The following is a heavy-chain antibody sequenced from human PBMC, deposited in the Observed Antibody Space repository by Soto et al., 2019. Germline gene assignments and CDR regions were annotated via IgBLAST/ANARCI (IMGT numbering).Heavy chain of an antibody. CDR3: ASGIYLSDYSNSN. CDR1: GFRFSSYA. D-gene: IGHD4-4*01. V-gene: IGHV3-33*01. Sequence: QVPLLESGGGVVRPGGSLRLSCKASGFRFSSYAMHWVRQAPGKGLEWVALIYYDGTNENYADSVKGRFTISRDNSKNALFLNMDGLRAEDTAVYYWASGIYLSDYSNSNWGQGTLVTVSS. CDR2: IYYDGTNE. J-gene: IGHJ1*01.